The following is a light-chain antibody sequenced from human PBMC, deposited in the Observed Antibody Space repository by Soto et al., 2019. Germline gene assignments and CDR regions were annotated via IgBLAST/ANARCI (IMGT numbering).Light chain of an antibody. CDR2: DAS. V-gene: IGKV3-11*01. CDR3: LQDHSYPRT. J-gene: IGKJ1*01. Sequence: ESVLTQSPATLSLSPGERATLSCRASQSVSSYLAWYQQKPGQAPRLLIYDASNRATGIPARFSGSGSGTDFTLTISSLEPEDFATYYCLQDHSYPRTFGQGTRVEIK. CDR1: QSVSSY.